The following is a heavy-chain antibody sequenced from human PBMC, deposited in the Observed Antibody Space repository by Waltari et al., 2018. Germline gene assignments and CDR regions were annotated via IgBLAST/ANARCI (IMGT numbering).Heavy chain of an antibody. V-gene: IGHV3-23*04. Sequence: EVQLVESGGGLVQPGGSLRLSCAASGFTFSNYAMRWVRQAPGKGLECVSGINSGGDSTAYVDSVKGRFTISRDNSKNTLYLQMNSLRVEDTALYYCARGINESFEPWGQGTLVTVSS. CDR2: INSGGDST. CDR1: GFTFSNYA. CDR3: ARGINESFEP. J-gene: IGHJ5*02. D-gene: IGHD1-1*01.